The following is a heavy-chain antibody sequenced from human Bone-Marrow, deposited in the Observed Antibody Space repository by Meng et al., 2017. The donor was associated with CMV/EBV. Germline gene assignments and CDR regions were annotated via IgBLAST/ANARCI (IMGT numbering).Heavy chain of an antibody. J-gene: IGHJ4*02. Sequence: SETLSLTCAVYGGSFSGYYWSWIRQPPGKGLEWIGEINHSGSTNYNPSLKSRVTISVDTSKNQFSLKLSSVTAADTAVYYCARDEIRSGGIFDLWGQGNLVNVSS. CDR2: INHSGST. V-gene: IGHV4-34*01. CDR1: GGSFSGYY. D-gene: IGHD3-3*01. CDR3: ARDEIRSGGIFDL.